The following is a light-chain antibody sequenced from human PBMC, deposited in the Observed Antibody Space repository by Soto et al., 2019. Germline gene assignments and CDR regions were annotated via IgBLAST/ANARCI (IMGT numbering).Light chain of an antibody. CDR1: QSVSSN. CDR2: VAS. Sequence: EIVMTQSPATLSVSPGERATLSCRASQSVSSNLAWYQQKPGQTPKLLIYVASTRATGIPARFSGSGSGTEFTPTISSLQSEDFAVYYCQQYNVWPLTFGGWTKVEFK. V-gene: IGKV3-15*01. CDR3: QQYNVWPLT. J-gene: IGKJ4*01.